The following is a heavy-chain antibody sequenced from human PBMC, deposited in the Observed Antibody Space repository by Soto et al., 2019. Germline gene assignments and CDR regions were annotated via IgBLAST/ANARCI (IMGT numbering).Heavy chain of an antibody. V-gene: IGHV1-18*04. CDR1: GYTFTSYG. CDR2: ISAYNGNT. CDR3: ARDQGVLGEYSYGYVPFDY. D-gene: IGHD5-18*01. J-gene: IGHJ4*02. Sequence: QVQLVQSGAEVKKPGASVKVSCKASGYTFTSYGISWVRQAPGQGLEWMGWISAYNGNTNYAQKLQGRVTMITDTSTSTAYMELRSLRSDDTAVYYCARDQGVLGEYSYGYVPFDYWGQGTLVTVSS.